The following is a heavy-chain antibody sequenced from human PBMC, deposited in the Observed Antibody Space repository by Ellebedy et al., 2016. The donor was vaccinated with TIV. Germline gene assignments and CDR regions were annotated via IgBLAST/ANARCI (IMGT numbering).Heavy chain of an antibody. CDR3: ARALVGATVDYYYGMDV. CDR1: GYSFTSYW. Sequence: GESLKISCKGSGYSFTSYWIGWVRQMPGKGLEWMGIIYPGDSDTRYGPSFQGQVTISADKSISTAYLQWSSLKASDTAMYYCARALVGATVDYYYGMDVWGQGTTVTVSS. CDR2: IYPGDSDT. D-gene: IGHD1-26*01. V-gene: IGHV5-51*01. J-gene: IGHJ6*02.